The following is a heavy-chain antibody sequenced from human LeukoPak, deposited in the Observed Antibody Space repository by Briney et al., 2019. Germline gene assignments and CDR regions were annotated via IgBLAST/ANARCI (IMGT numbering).Heavy chain of an antibody. CDR2: ISWNSASK. CDR3: AKHKAPLYSGYDWVLDF. Sequence: PSRSLRLTCAASGFTFHHYARHWLRQVPGKGLEGGSGISWNSASKDYAYSVSGRFTIARYNAKHSVELRRKSLGAKATSFYYCAKHKAPLYSGYDWVLDFWGQGTRVTVSS. D-gene: IGHD5-12*01. CDR1: GFTFHHYA. V-gene: IGHV3-9*01. J-gene: IGHJ4*02.